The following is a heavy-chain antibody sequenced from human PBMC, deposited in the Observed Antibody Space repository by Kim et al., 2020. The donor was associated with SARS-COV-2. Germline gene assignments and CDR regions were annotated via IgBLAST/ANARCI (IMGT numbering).Heavy chain of an antibody. D-gene: IGHD6-13*01. V-gene: IGHV4-4*02. Sequence: SETLSLTCAVSGGSISSSNWWSWVRQPPGKGLEWIGEIYHSGSTNYNPSLKSRVTISVDKSKNQFSLKLSSVTAADTAVYYCARLTGYSSSWYDSYFDYWGQGTLVTVSS. CDR3: ARLTGYSSSWYDSYFDY. CDR2: IYHSGST. CDR1: GGSISSSNW. J-gene: IGHJ4*02.